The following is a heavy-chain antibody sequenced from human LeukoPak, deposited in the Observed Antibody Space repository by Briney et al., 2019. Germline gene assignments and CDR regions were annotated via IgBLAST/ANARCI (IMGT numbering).Heavy chain of an antibody. CDR3: ARHSWGSYRDNFDY. D-gene: IGHD3-16*02. V-gene: IGHV4-39*01. CDR1: GGSISSSSYY. J-gene: IGHJ4*02. CDR2: IYYSGST. Sequence: SETLSLTCTVSGGSISSSSYYWGWIRQPPGKGLEWIGSIYYSGSTYYNPSLKSRVTISVDTSKNQFSLKLSSVSAADTAVYYCARHSWGSYRDNFDYWGQGTLVTVSS.